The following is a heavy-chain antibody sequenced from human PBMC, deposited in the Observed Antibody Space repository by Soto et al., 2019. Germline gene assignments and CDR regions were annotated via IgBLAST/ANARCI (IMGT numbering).Heavy chain of an antibody. Sequence: ESGGGVVQPGRSLRLSCAASGFTFSSYGMHWVRQAPGKGLEWVAVIWYDGSNKYYADSVKGRFTISRDNSKNTLYLQMNSLRAEDTAVYYCARDYYGSGSYYLYYYYYGMDVWGQGTTVTVSS. J-gene: IGHJ6*02. CDR3: ARDYYGSGSYYLYYYYYGMDV. CDR1: GFTFSSYG. D-gene: IGHD3-10*01. CDR2: IWYDGSNK. V-gene: IGHV3-33*01.